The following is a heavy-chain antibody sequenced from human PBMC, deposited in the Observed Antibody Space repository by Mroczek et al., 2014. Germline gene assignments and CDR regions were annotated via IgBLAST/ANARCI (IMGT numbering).Heavy chain of an antibody. V-gene: IGHV4-61*02. CDR2: IYTSGST. Sequence: VQLVESGPGLVKPSQTLSLTCTVSGGSISSGSYYWSWIRQPAGKGLEWIGRIYTSGSTNYNPSLKSRVTISVDTSKNQFSLKLSSVTAADTAVYYCARVRSGYSGYDSGDVDYWGQGTLVTVSS. CDR1: GGSISSGSYY. J-gene: IGHJ4*02. D-gene: IGHD5-12*01. CDR3: ARVRSGYSGYDSGDVDY.